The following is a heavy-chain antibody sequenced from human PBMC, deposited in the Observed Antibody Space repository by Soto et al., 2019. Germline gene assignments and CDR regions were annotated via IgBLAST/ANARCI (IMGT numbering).Heavy chain of an antibody. CDR1: GDSISRIDYY. V-gene: IGHV4-31*03. J-gene: IGHJ3*02. CDR3: AEEVGAYGSGCYLIRGAFDI. CDR2: IYFRGNT. Sequence: QVQLQESGPGLVKPSQTLSLTCSVSGDSISRIDYYWTWIRQHPEKGLEGIGNIYFRGNTYYSPSLESRLNISDDTSKMQFSLKLTSVTAADTAVYYCAEEVGAYGSGCYLIRGAFDIWGQGTMVTVSS. D-gene: IGHD3-22*01.